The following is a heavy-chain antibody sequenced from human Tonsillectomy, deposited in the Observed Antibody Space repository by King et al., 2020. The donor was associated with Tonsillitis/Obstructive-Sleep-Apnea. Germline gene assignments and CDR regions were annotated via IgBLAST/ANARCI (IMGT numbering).Heavy chain of an antibody. J-gene: IGHJ4*02. CDR3: ARLRSYIDCSGGSCYLDY. Sequence: QLQESGPGLVKPSETLSLTCTVSGGSISSYYWSWIRQPPGKGLEWIGYIYYSGSTNYNPSLKSRVTISVDTSKNQFSLKLSSVTAADTAVYYCARLRSYIDCSGGSCYLDYWGQGTLVTVSS. D-gene: IGHD2-15*01. V-gene: IGHV4-59*08. CDR2: IYYSGST. CDR1: GGSISSYY.